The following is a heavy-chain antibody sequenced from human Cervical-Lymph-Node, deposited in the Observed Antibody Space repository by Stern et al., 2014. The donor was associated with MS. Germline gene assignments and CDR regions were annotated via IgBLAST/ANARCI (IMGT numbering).Heavy chain of an antibody. J-gene: IGHJ1*01. V-gene: IGHV3-33*01. D-gene: IGHD2-15*01. CDR1: GFTFSKFA. Sequence: QVQLVESGGGVGQPGRSLRLSCAEPGFTFSKFAMHWVRGAPCKVLERVAVIWNNGSNKYYADSVKGRLTISRDNSKNTLYLQMNSLRAEDTAVYYCAREGGSSAEYFQHWGQGTLVTVSS. CDR2: IWNNGSNK. CDR3: AREGGSSAEYFQH.